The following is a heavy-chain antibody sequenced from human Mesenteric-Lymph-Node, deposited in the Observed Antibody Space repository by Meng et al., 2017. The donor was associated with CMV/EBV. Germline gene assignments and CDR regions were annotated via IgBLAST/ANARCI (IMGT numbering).Heavy chain of an antibody. V-gene: IGHV3-23*01. CDR1: GFTFSSYG. J-gene: IGHJ5*02. D-gene: IGHD1-1*01. Sequence: GESLKISCAASGFTFSSYGMSWVRQAPGKGLEWVAVIRGSGGSTHYADSAKGRFTISRDDSKNTLFLQMNSLRADDTAVYYCAKDNRVHRSILKVIGWFDPWGQGTLVTVSS. CDR2: IRGSGGST. CDR3: AKDNRVHRSILKVIGWFDP.